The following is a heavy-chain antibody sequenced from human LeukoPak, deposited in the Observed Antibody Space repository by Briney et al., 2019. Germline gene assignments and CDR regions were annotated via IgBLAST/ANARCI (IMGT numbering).Heavy chain of an antibody. V-gene: IGHV3-33*01. J-gene: IGHJ4*02. D-gene: IGHD1-20*01. CDR1: GFTFSSYG. CDR2: IWYDGTNE. CDR3: ATRYNWNDVWAPLDY. Sequence: PGRSLRLSCAASGFTFSSYGMHWVRQAPGKGLEWVAVIWYDGTNEYYADSVKGRFTISRDNSKNTLYLQMNSLRAEDTAVYYCATRYNWNDVWAPLDYWGQGTLVTVSS.